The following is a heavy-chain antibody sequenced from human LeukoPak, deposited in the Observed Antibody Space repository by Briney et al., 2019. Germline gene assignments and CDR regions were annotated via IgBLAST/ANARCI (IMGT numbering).Heavy chain of an antibody. CDR1: GDSISTYS. V-gene: IGHV4-4*07. J-gene: IGHJ4*02. Sequence: TSETLSLTCTVSGDSISTYSWSWIRQPAGKGLEWIGRIYTSGSTNYNPSLQSRVSMSVDTSRNQFSLKLSSVTAADTAVYFCARDWALGYCTTTSCYTAFDYWGQGTLVTVSS. D-gene: IGHD2-2*02. CDR3: ARDWALGYCTTTSCYTAFDY. CDR2: IYTSGST.